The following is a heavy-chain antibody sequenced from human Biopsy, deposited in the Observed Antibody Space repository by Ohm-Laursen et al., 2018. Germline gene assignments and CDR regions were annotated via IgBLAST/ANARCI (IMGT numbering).Heavy chain of an antibody. CDR3: AADINVWNVNY. CDR1: GYTLTELS. D-gene: IGHD1-1*01. CDR2: FAPENGKT. Sequence: ASVKVSCKVSGYTLTELSMHWARQAPGKGLEWMGGFAPENGKTVYARNFQARVSMTEDTSTDTAYMELRSLRSEDTAVYYCAADINVWNVNYWGQGTQVTVSS. V-gene: IGHV1-24*01. J-gene: IGHJ4*02.